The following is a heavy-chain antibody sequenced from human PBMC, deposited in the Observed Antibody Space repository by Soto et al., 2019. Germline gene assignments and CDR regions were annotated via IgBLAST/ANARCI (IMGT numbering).Heavy chain of an antibody. CDR2: ISGSGDNT. J-gene: IGHJ6*03. CDR3: AKDLGTDDFWSAYYTYYYMDV. D-gene: IGHD3-3*01. CDR1: GFTFSSYA. Sequence: EVQLLESGGGLVQPGGSLRLSCAASGFTFSSYALNWVRQAPGKGLEWVSVISGSGDNTYYADSVKGRFTISRDNSKNTLYLQMHSPRAEDTAVYYCAKDLGTDDFWSAYYTYYYMDVWGKGTTVTVSS. V-gene: IGHV3-23*01.